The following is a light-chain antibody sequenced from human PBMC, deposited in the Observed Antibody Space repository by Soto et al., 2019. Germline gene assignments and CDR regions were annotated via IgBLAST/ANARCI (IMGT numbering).Light chain of an antibody. J-gene: IGKJ2*01. Sequence: EIMMTQSPATLSVSPGERATLSRRASQSVSNKLAWYQQQPGRAPRLLIYGASTRATGIPARFSGSGSGTEFTLNISSLQSEDFAVYYCQQYNNWPPRYTFGQGTKLEIK. CDR2: GAS. V-gene: IGKV3-15*01. CDR3: QQYNNWPPRYT. CDR1: QSVSNK.